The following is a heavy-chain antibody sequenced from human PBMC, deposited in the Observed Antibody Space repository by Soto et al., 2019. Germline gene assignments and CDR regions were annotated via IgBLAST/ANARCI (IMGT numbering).Heavy chain of an antibody. V-gene: IGHV3-23*01. CDR1: GFTFSSYA. J-gene: IGHJ6*02. Sequence: PGESLKISCAASGFTFSSYAMSWVRQAPGKGLEWVSAISGSGGSTYYADSVKGRFTISRDNSKNTLYLQMNSLRAEDTAVYYCAKGGDYYHGMDVWGRGTTVTVSS. CDR2: ISGSGGST. CDR3: AKGGDYYHGMDV. D-gene: IGHD4-17*01.